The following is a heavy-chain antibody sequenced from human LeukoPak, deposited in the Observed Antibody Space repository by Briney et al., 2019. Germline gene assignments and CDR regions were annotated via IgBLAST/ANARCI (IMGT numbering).Heavy chain of an antibody. J-gene: IGHJ6*03. CDR1: GGSISSYY. CDR3: AREVAAAVSYDYYYYMDV. V-gene: IGHV4-4*07. D-gene: IGHD6-13*01. CDR2: IYTSGST. Sequence: SETLSHTCTVSGGSISSYYWSWIRQPAGKGLEWIGRIYTSGSTNYNPSLKSRVTMSVDTSKNQFSLKLSSVTAADTAVYYCAREVAAAVSYDYYYYMDVWGKGTTVTVSS.